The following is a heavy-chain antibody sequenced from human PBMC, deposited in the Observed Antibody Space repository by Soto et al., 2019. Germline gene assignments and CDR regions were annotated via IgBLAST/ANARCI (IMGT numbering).Heavy chain of an antibody. CDR1: GFTFSSYA. Sequence: GGSLRLSCAASGFTFSSYAMHWVRQAPGKGLEWVAVLSYDGSNKYYADSVKGRFTISRDNSKNTLYLQMNSLRAEDTAVYYCARDAPMETYYFDYWGQGTLVTVSS. V-gene: IGHV3-30-3*01. J-gene: IGHJ4*02. CDR3: ARDAPMETYYFDY. D-gene: IGHD3-10*01. CDR2: LSYDGSNK.